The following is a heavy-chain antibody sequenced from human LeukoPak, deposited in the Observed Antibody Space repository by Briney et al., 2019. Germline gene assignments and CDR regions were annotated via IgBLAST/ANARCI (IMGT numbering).Heavy chain of an antibody. CDR1: GDSISGDFYY. CDR3: ARPAGSSKWFPTWFDP. CDR2: ISYSGST. D-gene: IGHD3-22*01. Sequence: SETLSLTCTVSGDSISGDFYYWGWIRQPPGKGLEWIGSISYSGSTYYNPSLKSRATLSIDTSKNQFSLKLSSVTAADTAVYYCARPAGSSKWFPTWFDPWGQGTLVTVSS. V-gene: IGHV4-39*01. J-gene: IGHJ5*02.